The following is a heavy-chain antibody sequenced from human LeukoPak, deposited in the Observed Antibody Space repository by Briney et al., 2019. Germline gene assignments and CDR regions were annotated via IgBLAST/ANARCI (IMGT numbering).Heavy chain of an antibody. CDR2: IYYSGSI. V-gene: IGHV4-59*01. D-gene: IGHD5-24*01. CDR3: ARDKGMATIPGAFDI. CDR1: GGSISSYY. Sequence: PSETLSLTCTVSGGSISSYYWSWIRQPPGKGLEWIGYIYYSGSINYNPSLKSRVAISVDTSKNQFSLKLSSVTAADTAVYYCARDKGMATIPGAFDIWGQGTMVTVSS. J-gene: IGHJ3*02.